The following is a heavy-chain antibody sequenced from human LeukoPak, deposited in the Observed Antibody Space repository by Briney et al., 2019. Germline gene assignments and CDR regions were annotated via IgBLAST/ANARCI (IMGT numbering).Heavy chain of an antibody. CDR2: IYYSGRT. Sequence: SQTLSLTCTVSGGSISSGGYYWSWLRQHPGKGLEWIGYIYYSGRTYYNPSLKSRVTISVDTSKNQFSLKLSSVTAADTAVYYCARGAGYSDAFDIWGQGTMVTVSS. CDR3: ARGAGYSDAFDI. D-gene: IGHD3-22*01. CDR1: GGSISSGGYY. J-gene: IGHJ3*02. V-gene: IGHV4-31*03.